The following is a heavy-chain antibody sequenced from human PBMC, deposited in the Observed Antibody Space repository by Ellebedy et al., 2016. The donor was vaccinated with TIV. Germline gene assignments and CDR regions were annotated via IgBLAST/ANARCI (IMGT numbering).Heavy chain of an antibody. CDR3: AKDLELRFFKMEAFDI. CDR1: GFTFSNYA. CDR2: ISYDGTNK. J-gene: IGHJ3*02. Sequence: GESLKISXAASGFTFSNYALHWVRQAPGKGLEWVALISYDGTNKYYADSVKGRFTISRDNSKSTLYLQMNSLRAEDTAVYYCAKDLELRFFKMEAFDIWGQGTMVTVSS. D-gene: IGHD3-3*01. V-gene: IGHV3-30-3*01.